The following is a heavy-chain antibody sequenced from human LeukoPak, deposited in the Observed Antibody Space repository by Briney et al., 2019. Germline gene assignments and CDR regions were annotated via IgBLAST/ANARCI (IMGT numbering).Heavy chain of an antibody. V-gene: IGHV3-11*01. CDR1: GFTFSDYY. Sequence: KTGESLRLSCAASGFTFSDYYMTWIRQAPGKGLEWISYISTSAGTIYYPDSVKGRFTISRDNAKNSLYLQMNSLRAEDTAVYYCARDAIDSSGFDFDYWGQGTLVTVSS. D-gene: IGHD3-22*01. J-gene: IGHJ4*02. CDR3: ARDAIDSSGFDFDY. CDR2: ISTSAGTI.